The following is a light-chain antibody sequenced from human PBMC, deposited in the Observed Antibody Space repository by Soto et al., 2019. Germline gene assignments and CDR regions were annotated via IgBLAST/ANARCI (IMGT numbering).Light chain of an antibody. Sequence: TQSPATLSVSPGERATLSCRASQSVSSNLAWYQQKPGQAPSLLIYGVSTRATGIPDRFSGSGSGTDFTLTISRLEPEDLAVYYCQQYNNWPPWTVGQGTKVDIK. V-gene: IGKV3D-15*01. CDR1: QSVSSN. CDR3: QQYNNWPPWT. CDR2: GVS. J-gene: IGKJ1*01.